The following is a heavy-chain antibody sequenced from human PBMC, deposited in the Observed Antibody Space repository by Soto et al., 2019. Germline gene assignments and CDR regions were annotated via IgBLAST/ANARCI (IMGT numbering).Heavy chain of an antibody. D-gene: IGHD6-13*01. CDR2: FIPLFGTA. CDR1: GGTFSSYA. V-gene: IGHV1-69*06. Sequence: SVKVSCKASGGTFSSYAISWVRQAPGQGLEWMGGFIPLFGTAKNAQKFQGRVTITADKSTSTGYMELGSLRSEDTAVYYCATDRSSSWPPFFDYWGQGTLVTVSS. J-gene: IGHJ4*02. CDR3: ATDRSSSWPPFFDY.